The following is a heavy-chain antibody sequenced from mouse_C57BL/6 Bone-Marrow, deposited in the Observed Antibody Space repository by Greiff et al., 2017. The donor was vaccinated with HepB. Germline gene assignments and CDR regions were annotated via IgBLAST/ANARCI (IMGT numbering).Heavy chain of an antibody. CDR1: GYSITSGYY. CDR3: ARDYYYGSSYSWYFDV. J-gene: IGHJ1*03. D-gene: IGHD1-1*01. V-gene: IGHV3-6*01. CDR2: ISYDGSN. Sequence: EVQLVESGPGLVKPSQSLSLTCSVTGYSITSGYYWNWIRQFPGNKLEWMGYISYDGSNNYNPSLKNRISITRDTSKNQFFLKLNSVTTEDTATYYCARDYYYGSSYSWYFDVWGTGTTVTVSS.